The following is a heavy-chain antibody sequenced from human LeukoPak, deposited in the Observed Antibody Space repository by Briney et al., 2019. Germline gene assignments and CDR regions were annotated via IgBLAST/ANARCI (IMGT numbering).Heavy chain of an antibody. CDR1: GFTVSSNY. V-gene: IGHV3-53*01. Sequence: GGSLRLSCAASGFTVSSNYMSWVRQPPGKGLEWVSVIYSSGTTYSADSVKGRFTISRDNSKNTLYLQMNSLRAEDTAVYYCARDLHMTTVTTSNFQHWGQGTLVTVSS. CDR2: IYSSGTT. J-gene: IGHJ1*01. D-gene: IGHD4-17*01. CDR3: ARDLHMTTVTTSNFQH.